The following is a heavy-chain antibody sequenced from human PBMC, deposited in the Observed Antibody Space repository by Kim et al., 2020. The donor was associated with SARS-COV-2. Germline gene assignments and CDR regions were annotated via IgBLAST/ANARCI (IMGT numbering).Heavy chain of an antibody. D-gene: IGHD3-22*01. J-gene: IGHJ6*02. CDR2: INTNTGNP. CDR1: GYTFTSYA. Sequence: ASVKVSCKASGYTFTSYAMNWVRQAPGQGLEWMGWINTNTGNPTYAQGFTGRFVFSLDTSVSTAYLQISSLKAEDTAVYYCASGQADYYDSSGGYYYYGMDVWGQGTTFTVSS. V-gene: IGHV7-4-1*02. CDR3: ASGQADYYDSSGGYYYYGMDV.